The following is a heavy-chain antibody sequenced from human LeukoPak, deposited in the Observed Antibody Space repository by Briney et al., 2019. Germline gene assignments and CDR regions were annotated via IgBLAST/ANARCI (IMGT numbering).Heavy chain of an antibody. CDR2: ISSSSSYI. J-gene: IGHJ4*02. V-gene: IGHV3-21*01. CDR3: ARDEYSSSWYGAFDY. Sequence: GGSLRLSCAASGFTFSSYTMNWVRQAPGKGLEWVSSISSSSSYIYYADSVKGRFTISRDNAKNSLYLQMNSLRAEDTAIYYCARDEYSSSWYGAFDYWGQGTLATVSS. CDR1: GFTFSSYT. D-gene: IGHD6-13*01.